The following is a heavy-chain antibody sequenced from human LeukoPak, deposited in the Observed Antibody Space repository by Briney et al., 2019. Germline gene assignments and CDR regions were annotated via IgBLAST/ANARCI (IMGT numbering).Heavy chain of an antibody. Sequence: ASVKVSCKASGYTFTGYYMHWVRQAPGQGLEWMGWINPNSGGTNYAQKFQGRVTMTRGTSISTAYMELSRLRSDDTAVYYCARDLGFSSPAPDAFDIWGQGTMVTVSS. CDR2: INPNSGGT. J-gene: IGHJ3*02. D-gene: IGHD2-2*01. V-gene: IGHV1-2*02. CDR3: ARDLGFSSPAPDAFDI. CDR1: GYTFTGYY.